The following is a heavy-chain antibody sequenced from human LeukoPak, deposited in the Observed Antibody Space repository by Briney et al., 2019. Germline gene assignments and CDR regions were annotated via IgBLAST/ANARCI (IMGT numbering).Heavy chain of an antibody. J-gene: IGHJ4*02. CDR1: GFTFSSYA. Sequence: HPGGSLRLSCAASGFTFSSYAMRWVGQAPGKGLEWVSAISGSGGSTYYADSVKGRFTISRDNSKNTLYLQMNSLRAEDTAVYYCAKDRTVVVPAAIDMGVYWGQGTLVTVSS. CDR2: ISGSGGST. CDR3: AKDRTVVVPAAIDMGVY. D-gene: IGHD2-2*02. V-gene: IGHV3-23*01.